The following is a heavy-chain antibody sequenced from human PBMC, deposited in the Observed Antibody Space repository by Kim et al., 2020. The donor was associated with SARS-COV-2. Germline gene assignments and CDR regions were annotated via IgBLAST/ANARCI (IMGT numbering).Heavy chain of an antibody. Sequence: GGSLRLSCAASGLTFSSNWMSWVRQAPGKGLEWVANINQDGTEKYYVDSVKGRLTISRDNAKNSLYLQMNRLRAEDTAVYYCAREKDGYHYDYWGQGTLVTVSS. V-gene: IGHV3-7*01. CDR2: INQDGTEK. D-gene: IGHD1-1*01. J-gene: IGHJ4*02. CDR1: GLTFSSNW. CDR3: AREKDGYHYDY.